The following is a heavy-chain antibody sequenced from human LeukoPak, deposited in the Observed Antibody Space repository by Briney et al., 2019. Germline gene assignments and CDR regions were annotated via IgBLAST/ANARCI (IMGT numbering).Heavy chain of an antibody. CDR2: INHSGST. CDR3: ARGLVDTAMDGKNFDY. J-gene: IGHJ4*02. CDR1: GGSFSGYY. Sequence: SETLSLTCAVYGGSFSGYYWSRIRQPPGKGLEWIGEINHSGSTNYNPSLKSRVTISVDTSKNQFSLKLSSVTAADTAVYYCARGLVDTAMDGKNFDYWGQGTLVTVSS. D-gene: IGHD5-18*01. V-gene: IGHV4-34*01.